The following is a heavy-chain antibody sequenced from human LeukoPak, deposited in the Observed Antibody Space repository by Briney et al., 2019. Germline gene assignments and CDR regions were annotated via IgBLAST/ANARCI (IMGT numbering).Heavy chain of an antibody. J-gene: IGHJ6*03. CDR2: IYTSGST. CDR3: ARWARGSGSYDYYYYYMDV. D-gene: IGHD3-10*01. CDR1: GGSFSGYY. V-gene: IGHV4-4*09. Sequence: SETLSLTCAVYGGSFSGYYWSWIRQPPGKGLERIGYIYTSGSTNYNPSLKSRVTISVDTSKNQFSLKLSSVTAADTAVYYCARWARGSGSYDYYYYYMDVWGKGTTVTVSS.